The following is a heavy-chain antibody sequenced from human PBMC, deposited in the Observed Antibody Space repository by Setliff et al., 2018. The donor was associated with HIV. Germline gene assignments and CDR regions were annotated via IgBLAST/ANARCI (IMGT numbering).Heavy chain of an antibody. CDR1: GFTFSPYW. V-gene: IGHV3-74*01. CDR3: ARSTTHFYYYYMDV. J-gene: IGHJ6*03. Sequence: LRLSCAASGFTFSPYWTHWVRRAPGKGLVWVSRINSDGNSTTYAGSVKGRFTISRDNAKNTLYLQMDSLRAEDTAVYYCARSTTHFYYYYMDVWGKGTTVTVSS. CDR2: INSDGNST. D-gene: IGHD1-26*01.